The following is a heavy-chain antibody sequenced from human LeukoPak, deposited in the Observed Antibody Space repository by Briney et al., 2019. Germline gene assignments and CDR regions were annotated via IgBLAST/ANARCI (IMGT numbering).Heavy chain of an antibody. CDR3: AKVTSWSFT. Sequence: GGSLRLSCAASGFTYSSHAMSWARQAPGKGLEWVSVISGSGGNTYYADSVKGRFTISRDDSKDTLFLQMNSLRAEDTAVYYCAKVTSWSFTWGQGTLVTVSS. CDR1: GFTYSSHA. V-gene: IGHV3-23*01. J-gene: IGHJ5*02. D-gene: IGHD2-2*01. CDR2: ISGSGGNT.